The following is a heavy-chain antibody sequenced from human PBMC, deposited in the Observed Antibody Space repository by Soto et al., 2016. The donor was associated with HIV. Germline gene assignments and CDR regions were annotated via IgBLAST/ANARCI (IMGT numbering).Heavy chain of an antibody. J-gene: IGHJ5*02. CDR3: VRGRSLFGPRFDL. Sequence: QEQLVQSGAEVKKPGASVKVSCKASGYPFSGYYIHWVRQAPGQGLEWLGWINPNLGNSIYGPRFQGRVTMTRDTSITTVYMEVSNLKSDDTANYYCVRGRSLFGPRFDLWGQGTLVIVSS. CDR1: GYPFSGYY. CDR2: INPNLGNS. D-gene: IGHD2-21*01. V-gene: IGHV1-2*02.